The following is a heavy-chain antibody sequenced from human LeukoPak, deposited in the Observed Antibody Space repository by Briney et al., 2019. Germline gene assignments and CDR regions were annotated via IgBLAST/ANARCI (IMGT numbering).Heavy chain of an antibody. D-gene: IGHD6-19*01. V-gene: IGHV1-3*01. J-gene: IGHJ5*02. Sequence: ASVTVSFTASGYTFTSYAMHWVRQAPGQRLEWMGWINAGNGNTKYSQKFQGRVTITRDTSASTAYMELSSLRSEDTAVYYCAREYQAVADPWGQGTLVTVSS. CDR1: GYTFTSYA. CDR2: INAGNGNT. CDR3: AREYQAVADP.